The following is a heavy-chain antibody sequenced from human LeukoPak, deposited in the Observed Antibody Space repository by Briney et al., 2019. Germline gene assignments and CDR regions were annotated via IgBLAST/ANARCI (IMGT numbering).Heavy chain of an antibody. V-gene: IGHV4-38-2*01. J-gene: IGHJ4*02. CDR3: ARVKVPAAIPDY. CDR2: IYHSGST. CDR1: GYSIGSGYY. Sequence: PSETLSLTCAVSGYSIGSGYYWGWIRQPPGTGLEWIGSIYHSGSTYYNPSLKSRVTISVDTSKNQFSLKLSSVTAADTAVYYCARVKVPAAIPDYWGQGTLVTVSS. D-gene: IGHD2-2*02.